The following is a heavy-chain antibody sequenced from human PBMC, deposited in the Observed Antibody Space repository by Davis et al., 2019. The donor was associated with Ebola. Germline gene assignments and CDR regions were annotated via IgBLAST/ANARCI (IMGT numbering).Heavy chain of an antibody. D-gene: IGHD2-2*01. Sequence: WESLKIPRKGSGYSFTRYWISWVRQMPGQGLEGVGRIDPSDSYTNYSPSFQGHVTSSADKSIRTAYLQWSSLKASDTSMYYCARLNEGYCSSTSCYGGSRSYYYYYYMDVWGKGTTVTVSS. CDR3: ARLNEGYCSSTSCYGGSRSYYYYYYMDV. CDR2: IDPSDSYT. J-gene: IGHJ6*03. CDR1: GYSFTRYW. V-gene: IGHV5-10-1*01.